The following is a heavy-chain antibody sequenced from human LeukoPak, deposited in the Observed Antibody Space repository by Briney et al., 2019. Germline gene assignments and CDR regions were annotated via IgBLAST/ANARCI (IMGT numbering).Heavy chain of an antibody. CDR2: IYYSGST. D-gene: IGHD1-26*01. V-gene: IGHV4-59*01. J-gene: IGHJ6*02. CDR3: ARDRSSYYGMDV. Sequence: SETLSLTCTVSGGSISSYYWSWIRQPPGKGLEWIGYIYYSGSTNYNPSLKSRVTISVDTSKNQFSLKLSSVTAADTAVYYCARDRSSYYGMDVWGQGTTLTVSS. CDR1: GGSISSYY.